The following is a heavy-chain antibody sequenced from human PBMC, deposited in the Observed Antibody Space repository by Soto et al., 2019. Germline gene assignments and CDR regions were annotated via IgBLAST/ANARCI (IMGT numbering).Heavy chain of an antibody. Sequence: GGSLRLSCAASGFTFSSYAMSWVRQAPGKGLEWVSAISGSGVSTYYADSVKGRFTISRDNSKNTLYLQMNSLRAEDTAVYYCAKNWGQIAARLSYYFDYWGQGTMVTVSS. CDR1: GFTFSSYA. CDR2: ISGSGVST. V-gene: IGHV3-23*01. J-gene: IGHJ4*02. D-gene: IGHD6-6*01. CDR3: AKNWGQIAARLSYYFDY.